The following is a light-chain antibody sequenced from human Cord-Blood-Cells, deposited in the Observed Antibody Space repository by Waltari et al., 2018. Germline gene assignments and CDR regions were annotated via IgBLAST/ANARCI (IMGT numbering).Light chain of an antibody. CDR3: SSYTSSSTLWV. Sequence: QSALTPPASVSGSPGQSTTISCTGTSSAVGGYNYVSRYQQPPGKAPTLMIYDVSIRPSGVSNRFSGSKSGNTASLTISGLQAEDEADYYCSSYTSSSTLWVFGGGTKLTVL. V-gene: IGLV2-14*01. CDR2: DVS. J-gene: IGLJ3*02. CDR1: SSAVGGYNY.